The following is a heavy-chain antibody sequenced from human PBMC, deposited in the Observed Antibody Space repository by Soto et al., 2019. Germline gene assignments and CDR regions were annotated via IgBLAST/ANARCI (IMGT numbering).Heavy chain of an antibody. V-gene: IGHV4-61*08. CDR1: GGSISSGGYY. CDR2: IYYSGNT. CDR3: ARDGKAAAGMDYYGMDV. Sequence: PSETLSLTCTVSGGSISSGGYYWSWIRQHPGKGLEWIGYIYYSGNTDYNPSLEGRVTISVDTSKNQFSLKLSSVTAADTAVYYCARDGKAAAGMDYYGMDVWGQGTTVTVSS. D-gene: IGHD6-13*01. J-gene: IGHJ6*02.